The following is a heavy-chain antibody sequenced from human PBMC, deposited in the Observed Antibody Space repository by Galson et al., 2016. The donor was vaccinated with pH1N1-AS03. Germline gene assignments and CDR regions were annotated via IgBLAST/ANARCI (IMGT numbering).Heavy chain of an antibody. D-gene: IGHD4-23*01. CDR3: ATDGTNGLLRWKY. CDR2: ISGDGDVT. CDR1: GFTFSNFA. J-gene: IGHJ4*02. V-gene: IGHV3-23*01. Sequence: LRLSCAAFGFTFSNFAMSWVRQGPGEGLEWVSAISGDGDVTYYADSMKGRFIISRDNSKDTLYLQMSGLRAEDTAEYYCATDGTNGLLRWKYWGQGTLVTVSS.